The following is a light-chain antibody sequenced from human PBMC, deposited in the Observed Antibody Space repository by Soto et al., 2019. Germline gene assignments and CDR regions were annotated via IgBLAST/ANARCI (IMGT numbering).Light chain of an antibody. Sequence: QPVLTQSPSASASLGASVKLTCTLSSGHSSYAIAWHQQQPEKGPRYLMKLNSDGSHSKGDGIPDRFSGSSSGAERYLTISSLQSEDEAAYYCQTWGSGIRVVFGGGTKLTVL. CDR1: SGHSSYA. J-gene: IGLJ2*01. CDR2: LNSDGSH. CDR3: QTWGSGIRVV. V-gene: IGLV4-69*01.